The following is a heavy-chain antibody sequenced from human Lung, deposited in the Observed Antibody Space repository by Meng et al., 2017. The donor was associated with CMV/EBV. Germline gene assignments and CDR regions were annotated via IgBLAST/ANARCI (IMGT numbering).Heavy chain of an antibody. V-gene: IGHV4-39*07. CDR3: ARVWANGEGWFDP. CDR2: IYYSGLT. J-gene: IGHJ5*02. D-gene: IGHD2-8*01. Sequence: QLQVQGSGPGPVKPSENRPLTCTVSGGSIRSSSHYWGWIRQPPGKGLEWIGNIYYSGLTSYNPSLKSRVTISVDTSKNQFSLKLSSVTAADTAVFYCARVWANGEGWFDPWGQGTLVTVSS. CDR1: GGSIRSSSHY.